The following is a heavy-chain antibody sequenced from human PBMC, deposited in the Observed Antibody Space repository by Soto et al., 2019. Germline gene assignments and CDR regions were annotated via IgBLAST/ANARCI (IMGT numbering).Heavy chain of an antibody. CDR2: ISSSSSYI. CDR3: ARDYYYDSSGYYAGFDY. J-gene: IGHJ4*02. CDR1: GFTFSSYS. D-gene: IGHD3-22*01. Sequence: PGGSLRLSCAASGFTFSSYSMNWVRQAPGKGLEWVSSISSSSSYIYCADSVKGRLTISRDNAKNSLYLQMNSLRAEDTAVYYCARDYYYDSSGYYAGFDYWGQGTLVTVSS. V-gene: IGHV3-21*01.